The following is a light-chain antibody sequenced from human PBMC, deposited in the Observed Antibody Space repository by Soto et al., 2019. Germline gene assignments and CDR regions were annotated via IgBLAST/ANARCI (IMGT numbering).Light chain of an antibody. J-gene: IGLJ2*01. CDR1: SSDVGGYDY. CDR2: NVN. Sequence: QSALTQVASVSGSPGQSITISCTGTSSDVGGYDYVSWYQQHPGKAPKLMIYNVNYRPSGVSDRFSGSKSGDTASLTISGLLAEDEANYYCSSYTNTNLVVFGGGIKLTVL. CDR3: SSYTNTNLVV. V-gene: IGLV2-14*03.